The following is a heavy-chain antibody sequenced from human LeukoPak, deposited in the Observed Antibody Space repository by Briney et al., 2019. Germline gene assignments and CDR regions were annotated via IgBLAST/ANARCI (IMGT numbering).Heavy chain of an antibody. J-gene: IGHJ4*02. CDR3: AKQGDYIYSGTYYLLDY. CDR2: ISGSGAST. CDR1: GFTFSSYA. D-gene: IGHD1-26*01. Sequence: GGSLRLSCAASGFTFSSYAMNWVRQAPGKGLEWVSVISGSGASTHYADSVKGRFTVSRDNSKNTLWLQMNSLRAEDTALYYCAKQGDYIYSGTYYLLDYWGQGTLVTVSS. V-gene: IGHV3-23*01.